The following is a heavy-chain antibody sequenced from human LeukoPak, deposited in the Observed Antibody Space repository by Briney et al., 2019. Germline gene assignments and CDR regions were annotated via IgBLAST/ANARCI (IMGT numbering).Heavy chain of an antibody. CDR3: ARGNTEIRSFDY. Sequence: SQTLSLTCAISGDTISSNTVAWNWISQSPSRGLEWLGRTYYRSKWYTDYAISVKSRITFNPDTSKNQFSLQLTSVTPEDTAVYYCARGNTEIRSFDYWGQGTLVTVSS. CDR1: GDTISSNTVA. CDR2: TYYRSKWYT. J-gene: IGHJ4*02. V-gene: IGHV6-1*01. D-gene: IGHD5-18*01.